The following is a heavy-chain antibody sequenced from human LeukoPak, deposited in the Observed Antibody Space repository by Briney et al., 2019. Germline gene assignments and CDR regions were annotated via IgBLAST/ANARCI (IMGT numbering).Heavy chain of an antibody. D-gene: IGHD3-10*01. V-gene: IGHV5-51*01. CDR3: ATNTMFRGIHAFDI. CDR2: IYPGDSDT. CDR1: GYRFTSYW. Sequence: GESLKISCKVSGYRFTSYWIGWVRQMPGKGLEWMGIIYPGDSDTRYSPSFQGQVTISADKSISTAYLQWSSLKASDTAMYYCATNTMFRGIHAFDIWGQGTMVTVSS. J-gene: IGHJ3*02.